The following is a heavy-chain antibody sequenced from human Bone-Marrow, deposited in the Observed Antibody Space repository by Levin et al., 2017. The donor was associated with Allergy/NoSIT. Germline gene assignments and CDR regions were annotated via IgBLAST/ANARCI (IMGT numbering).Heavy chain of an antibody. D-gene: IGHD5/OR15-5a*01. V-gene: IGHV1-69*13. CDR3: ARLLGDSIYDLS. Sequence: SVKVSCKVSGGSFSSYAISWVRQAPGQGLEWMGGIVPILDSANYAQRFQGRVTITADDPTTTAYMEVRSLKSDDTAVYYCARLLGDSIYDLSWGQGTLVTVSA. J-gene: IGHJ5*02. CDR1: GGSFSSYA. CDR2: IVPILDSA.